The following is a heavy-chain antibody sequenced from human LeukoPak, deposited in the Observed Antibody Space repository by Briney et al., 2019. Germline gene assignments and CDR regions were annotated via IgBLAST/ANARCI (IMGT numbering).Heavy chain of an antibody. V-gene: IGHV3-23*01. J-gene: IGHJ4*02. Sequence: GGSLRLSCAASGFTFSSYAMSWVRQAPGKGLEWVSAISGSGGSTYYADSVKGRFTISRDSSKNTLYLQMNSLRAEDTAVYYCAKVWSSGWTFDYWGQGTLVTVSS. CDR2: ISGSGGST. D-gene: IGHD6-19*01. CDR3: AKVWSSGWTFDY. CDR1: GFTFSSYA.